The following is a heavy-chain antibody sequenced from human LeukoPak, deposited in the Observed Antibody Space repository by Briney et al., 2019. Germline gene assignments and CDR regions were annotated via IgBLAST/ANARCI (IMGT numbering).Heavy chain of an antibody. Sequence: PGGSPRLSCAASGFTFSSYEMNWVRQAPGKGLEWVSYISSSGSTIYYADSVKGRFTISRDNAKNSLYLQMNSLRAEDTAVYYCARPFYDSSGYYYGYFDYWGQGTLVTVSS. J-gene: IGHJ4*02. D-gene: IGHD3-22*01. CDR3: ARPFYDSSGYYYGYFDY. V-gene: IGHV3-48*03. CDR2: ISSSGSTI. CDR1: GFTFSSYE.